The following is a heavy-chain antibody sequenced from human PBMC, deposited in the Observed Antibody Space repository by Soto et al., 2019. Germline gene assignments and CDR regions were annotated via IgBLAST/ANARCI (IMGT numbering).Heavy chain of an antibody. CDR1: GGTFSSYA. D-gene: IGHD6-6*01. J-gene: IGHJ6*03. CDR3: AISPLQMYSSSSPYYYYMDV. Sequence: ASVKVSCKASGGTFSSYAISWVRQAPGQGLEWMGGIIPIFGTANYAQKFQGRVTITADESTSTAYMELSSLRSEDTAVYYCAISPLQMYSSSSPYYYYMDVWGKGTTVTVSS. V-gene: IGHV1-69*13. CDR2: IIPIFGTA.